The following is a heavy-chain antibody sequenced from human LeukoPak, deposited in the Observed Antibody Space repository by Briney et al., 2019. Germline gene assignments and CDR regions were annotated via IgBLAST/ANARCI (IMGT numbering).Heavy chain of an antibody. D-gene: IGHD6-13*01. CDR3: ARRRGWKQQVVYFDY. J-gene: IGHJ4*02. Sequence: PETLSLTCTVSGGSISSYYWSWIRQPPGKGLEWIGYLFHSGTRRYNPSLKSRDTISADPTKNQFFLSLNSTTAADTAVYYCARRRGWKQQVVYFDYCGQGTLATVSS. CDR1: GGSISSYY. CDR2: LFHSGTR. V-gene: IGHV4-59*08.